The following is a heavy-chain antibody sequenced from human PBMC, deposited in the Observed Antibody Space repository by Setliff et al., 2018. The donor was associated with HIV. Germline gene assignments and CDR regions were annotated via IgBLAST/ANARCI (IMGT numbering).Heavy chain of an antibody. V-gene: IGHV1-18*01. J-gene: IGHJ3*02. CDR2: ISAYNGNT. D-gene: IGHD6-19*01. Sequence: ASVKVSCKASGYTFTSYGISRVRQAPGEGPAWMGWISAYNGNTNYAQKLQGRVTMTTDTSTSTAYMELRSLRSDDTAVYYCARDLGRSSGWYFLAGSGDAFDIWGQGTMVTVSS. CDR3: ARDLGRSSGWYFLAGSGDAFDI. CDR1: GYTFTSYG.